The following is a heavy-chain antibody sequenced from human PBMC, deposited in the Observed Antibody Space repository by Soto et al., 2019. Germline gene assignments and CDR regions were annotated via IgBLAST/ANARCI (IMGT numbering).Heavy chain of an antibody. J-gene: IGHJ4*02. Sequence: QVQLVESGGGVVQPGRSLRLSCAASGFTFSSYAMHWVRQAPGMGLEWVAVISYDGSNKYYADSVKGRFTISRDNSKNTLYLQMNSLRAEDTAVYYCARDKRDLRFLEWSYYFDFWGQGTLVTVSS. D-gene: IGHD3-3*01. CDR1: GFTFSSYA. V-gene: IGHV3-30-3*01. CDR2: ISYDGSNK. CDR3: ARDKRDLRFLEWSYYFDF.